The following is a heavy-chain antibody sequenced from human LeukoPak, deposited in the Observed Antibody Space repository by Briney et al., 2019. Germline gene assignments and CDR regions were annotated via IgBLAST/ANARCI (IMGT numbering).Heavy chain of an antibody. CDR3: ASNQYYDILTGYYRPYYYGMDV. D-gene: IGHD3-9*01. V-gene: IGHV1-69*13. Sequence: GASVKVSCKASGGTFSSYAISWVRQAPGQGLEWMGGIIPIFGTANYAQKFQGGVTITADESTSTAYMELSSLRSEDTAVYYCASNQYYDILTGYYRPYYYGMDVWGKGTTVTVSS. J-gene: IGHJ6*04. CDR1: GGTFSSYA. CDR2: IIPIFGTA.